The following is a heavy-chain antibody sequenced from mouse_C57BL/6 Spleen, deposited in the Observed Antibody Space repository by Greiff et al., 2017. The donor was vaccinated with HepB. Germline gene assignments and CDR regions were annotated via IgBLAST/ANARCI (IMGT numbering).Heavy chain of an antibody. Sequence: DVQLQESGPGLVKPSQSLSLTCSVTGYSITSGYYWNWIRQFPGNKLEWMCYISYDGSNNYNPSLKNRISITRDTSKNQFFLKLNSVTTEDTATYYCAREGGYDGYDQGYFDYWGQGTTLTVSS. D-gene: IGHD2-2*01. CDR3: AREGGYDGYDQGYFDY. CDR1: GYSITSGYY. CDR2: ISYDGSN. V-gene: IGHV3-6*01. J-gene: IGHJ2*01.